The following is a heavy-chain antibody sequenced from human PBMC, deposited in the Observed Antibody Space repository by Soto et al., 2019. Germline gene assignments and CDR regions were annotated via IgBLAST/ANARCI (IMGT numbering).Heavy chain of an antibody. D-gene: IGHD3-16*01. Sequence: QVQLVQSAAEVKKPGASVRVSCKASGYTFIRYGIAWVRQAPGQGLEWMGWISPYNDYTIYAQKLQGRVTMTADTSPRTVYMELRGLKSDDPAVYSCARGGYYDNTWGKLSHYGLDVWGQGTSVTVSS. J-gene: IGHJ6*02. CDR1: GYTFIRYG. CDR3: ARGGYYDNTWGKLSHYGLDV. V-gene: IGHV1-18*01. CDR2: ISPYNDYT.